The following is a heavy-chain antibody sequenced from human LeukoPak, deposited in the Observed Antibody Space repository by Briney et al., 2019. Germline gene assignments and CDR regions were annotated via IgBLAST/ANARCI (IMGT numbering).Heavy chain of an antibody. D-gene: IGHD3-3*01. Sequence: SETLSLTCTVSADFTHNYYWAWIRQPAGKGLEWIGHIFSDGSTKYNPSLESRLTMSADTSKSQFSLKLNSLSAADTAIYYCARVNYDFWSAYSPFYYYMDVWGKGTTVTVSS. CDR2: IFSDGST. CDR1: ADFTHNYY. CDR3: ARVNYDFWSAYSPFYYYMDV. V-gene: IGHV4-4*07. J-gene: IGHJ6*03.